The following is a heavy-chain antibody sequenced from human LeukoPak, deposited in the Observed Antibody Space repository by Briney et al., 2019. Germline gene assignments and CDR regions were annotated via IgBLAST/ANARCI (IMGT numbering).Heavy chain of an antibody. J-gene: IGHJ4*02. D-gene: IGHD6-13*01. CDR1: GFTFRDYW. Sequence: PGGSLSLSCAASGFTFRDYWMHWVRQAPGKGLVWVSRINSDGSSTSYADSVKGRFTISRDNTENTLYLQVNSLRAEDTAVYYCAKDRSFSSSWPPSGHWGQETLVTVSS. V-gene: IGHV3-74*01. CDR3: AKDRSFSSSWPPSGH. CDR2: INSDGSST.